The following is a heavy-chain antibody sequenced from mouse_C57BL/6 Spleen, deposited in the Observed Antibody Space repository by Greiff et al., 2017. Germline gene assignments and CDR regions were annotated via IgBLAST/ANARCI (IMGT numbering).Heavy chain of an antibody. CDR1: GFSLTSYG. CDR2: IWSGGST. D-gene: IGHD1-1*01. J-gene: IGHJ4*01. V-gene: IGHV2-2*01. Sequence: QVQLKQSGPGLVQPSQSLSITCTVSGFSLTSYGVHWVRQSPGKGLEWLGVIWSGGSTDYNAAFISRLSISKDNSKSQVFFKMNSLQADDTAIYYCARITTVVVDYAMDYWGQGTSVTVSS. CDR3: ARITTVVVDYAMDY.